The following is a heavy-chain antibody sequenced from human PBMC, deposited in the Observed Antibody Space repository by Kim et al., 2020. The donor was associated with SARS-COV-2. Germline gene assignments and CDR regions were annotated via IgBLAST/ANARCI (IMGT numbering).Heavy chain of an antibody. V-gene: IGHV4-59*01. D-gene: IGHD5-18*01. CDR2: IYYSGRT. CDR3: ARGPYSYGFSGYIWFDP. CDR1: GRSISSYY. Sequence: SETLSLTCTVTGRSISSYYWSWIRQPPGKGLEWIGYIYYSGRTNYNPSLMSRVTKSVDTSKNQFSLKLSSVTAADTAVYYWARGPYSYGFSGYIWFDPWGQGTLVTVSS. J-gene: IGHJ5*02.